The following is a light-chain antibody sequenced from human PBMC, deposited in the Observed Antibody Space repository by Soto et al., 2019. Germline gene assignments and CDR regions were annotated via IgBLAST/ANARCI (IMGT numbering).Light chain of an antibody. Sequence: EMVLTQSARTLSSSPGQRATITCRASQSVSSSYLAWYQQKPGQAPRLLIYGASSRATGTPDRFSGSGSGTDFTLTISRLEPEDFVVYYCQQYGSSPLTFGQGTKVDIK. J-gene: IGKJ1*01. CDR2: GAS. CDR3: QQYGSSPLT. CDR1: QSVSSSY. V-gene: IGKV3-20*01.